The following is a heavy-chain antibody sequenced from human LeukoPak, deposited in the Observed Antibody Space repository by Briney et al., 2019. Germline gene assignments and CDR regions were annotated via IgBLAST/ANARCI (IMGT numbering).Heavy chain of an antibody. V-gene: IGHV3-7*03. D-gene: IGHD1-26*01. J-gene: IGHJ3*02. CDR1: GFTFSNYW. Sequence: GGSLRLSCAASGFTFSNYWMSWVRQAPGKGLEWVANIKLDGSEKDYVDSVKGRFTISRDNAKNSLYLQMNSLRAEDTAVYYCAKVLTRGSYHDAFDIWGQGTMVTVSS. CDR3: AKVLTRGSYHDAFDI. CDR2: IKLDGSEK.